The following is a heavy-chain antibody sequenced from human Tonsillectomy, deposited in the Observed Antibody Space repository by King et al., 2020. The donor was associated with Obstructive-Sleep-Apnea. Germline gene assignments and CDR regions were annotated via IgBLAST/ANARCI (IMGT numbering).Heavy chain of an antibody. V-gene: IGHV3-23*04. D-gene: IGHD3-3*01. CDR1: GFTFNNYV. CDR3: ATSWSGYYYFDY. Sequence: VQLVESGGGLAQPGGSLRLSCAASGFTFNNYVMSWVRQAPGKGLEWVSSIEADGDSAYSPDPVSVRFTISRDNSKNTLYLQMNSLRAEDTAIYYCATSWSGYYYFDYWGQGSLVTVSS. J-gene: IGHJ4*02. CDR2: IEADGDSA.